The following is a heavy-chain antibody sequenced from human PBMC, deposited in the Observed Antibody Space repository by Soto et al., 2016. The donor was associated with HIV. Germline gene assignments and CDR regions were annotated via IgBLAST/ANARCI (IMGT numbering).Heavy chain of an antibody. J-gene: IGHJ3*01. V-gene: IGHV3-23*01. Sequence: EVQLLESGGGLVQPGGSLRLSCAASGFTFSSYAMSWVRQAPGKGLEWVSAISGSGGSTYYADSVKGRFTISRDNSKNTLYLQMNSLRAEDTAVYYCAKDLRMTMVQGFIDALDFWGQGTMVTVSS. CDR2: ISGSGGST. CDR3: AKDLRMTMVQGFIDALDF. CDR1: GFTFSSYA. D-gene: IGHD3-10*01.